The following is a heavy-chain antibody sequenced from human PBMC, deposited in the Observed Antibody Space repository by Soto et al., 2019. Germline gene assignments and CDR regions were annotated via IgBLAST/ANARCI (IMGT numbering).Heavy chain of an antibody. J-gene: IGHJ6*02. CDR2: IKGDGSST. Sequence: GGSLRLSCAASGFTFSSYWMHWVRQAPGKELVWVSRIKGDGSSTNSADSLQGRFTISRDNAKSTLYLQINSLRAEDTAVYYCARGKTNVYALDVWGQGTAVTVSS. CDR3: ARGKTNVYALDV. CDR1: GFTFSSYW. V-gene: IGHV3-74*01.